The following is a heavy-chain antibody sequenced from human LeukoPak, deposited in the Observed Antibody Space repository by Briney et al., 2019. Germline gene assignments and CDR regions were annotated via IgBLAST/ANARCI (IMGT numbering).Heavy chain of an antibody. D-gene: IGHD5-24*01. V-gene: IGHV3-30-3*01. Sequence: GGSLRLSCAASGFTFSSYAMHWVRQAPGKGLEWVAVISYDGSNKYYADSVKGRFTISRDNSKNTLYLQMNSLRAEDTDVYYCARMKDGYNSYFDYWGQGTLVTVSS. CDR2: ISYDGSNK. CDR3: ARMKDGYNSYFDY. J-gene: IGHJ4*02. CDR1: GFTFSSYA.